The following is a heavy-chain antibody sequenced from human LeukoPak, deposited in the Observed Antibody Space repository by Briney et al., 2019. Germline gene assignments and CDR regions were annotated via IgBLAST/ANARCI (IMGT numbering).Heavy chain of an antibody. CDR1: GYTFTSYG. Sequence: ASVKVSCKASGYTFTSYGISWVRQAPGQGLEWMGWISAYNGNTNYAQKLQGRVTMTTDTSTSTAYMELRSLRSDDTAVYYCARVLYYYDSSGYYYAFDYWGQGTLVTVSS. CDR2: ISAYNGNT. V-gene: IGHV1-18*01. D-gene: IGHD3-22*01. J-gene: IGHJ4*02. CDR3: ARVLYYYDSSGYYYAFDY.